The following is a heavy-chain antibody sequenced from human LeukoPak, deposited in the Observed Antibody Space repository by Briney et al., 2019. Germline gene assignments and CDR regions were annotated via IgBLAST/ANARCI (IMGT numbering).Heavy chain of an antibody. CDR1: GFTFSSYA. CDR2: ISYDGSNK. Sequence: GRSLRLSCAASGFTFSSYAMHWVRQAPGKGLEWVAVISYDGSNKYYADSVKGRFTISRDNSKNTLYLQMNSLRAEDTAVYYCARDHRIAVAGTQVHYYGMDVWGQGTTVTVSS. CDR3: ARDHRIAVAGTQVHYYGMDV. D-gene: IGHD6-19*01. J-gene: IGHJ6*02. V-gene: IGHV3-30-3*01.